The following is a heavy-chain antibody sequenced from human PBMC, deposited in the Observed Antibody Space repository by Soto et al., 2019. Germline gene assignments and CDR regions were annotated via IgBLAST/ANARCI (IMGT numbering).Heavy chain of an antibody. J-gene: IGHJ3*02. D-gene: IGHD6-6*01. V-gene: IGHV1-18*04. CDR1: VYTFTSYG. Sequence: GASVKVSCKASVYTFTSYGISWVRQAPGQGLEWMGWISAYNGNTNYAQKLQGRVTMTTDTSTSTAYMELRSLRSDDTAVYYCSRDHIAARPGSAFDIWGQGTMVTVSS. CDR2: ISAYNGNT. CDR3: SRDHIAARPGSAFDI.